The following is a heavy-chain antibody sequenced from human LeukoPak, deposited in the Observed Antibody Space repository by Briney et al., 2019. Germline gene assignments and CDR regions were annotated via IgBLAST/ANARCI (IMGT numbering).Heavy chain of an antibody. Sequence: PSETLSLTCTVSGGSVSSYYWSWIWQPPGKGLEWIGYIYYSGSTNYNPSLKSRVTISVDTSKNQFSLKMSSVTAADTAVYYCARVDCSSTSCVFFGYWGQGTLVTVSS. V-gene: IGHV4-59*02. D-gene: IGHD2-2*01. CDR2: IYYSGST. J-gene: IGHJ4*02. CDR3: ARVDCSSTSCVFFGY. CDR1: GGSVSSYY.